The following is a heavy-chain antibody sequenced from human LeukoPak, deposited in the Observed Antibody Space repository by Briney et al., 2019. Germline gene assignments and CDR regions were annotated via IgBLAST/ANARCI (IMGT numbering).Heavy chain of an antibody. CDR1: GGSFSGYY. Sequence: SETLSLTCAVYGGSFSGYYWSWIRQPPGKGLEWIGEINHSGSTNYNPPLKSRVTISVDTSKNQFSLKLSSVTAADTAVYYCARVRQQLARRYYMDVWGKGTTVTVSS. J-gene: IGHJ6*03. V-gene: IGHV4-34*01. CDR3: ARVRQQLARRYYMDV. CDR2: INHSGST. D-gene: IGHD6-13*01.